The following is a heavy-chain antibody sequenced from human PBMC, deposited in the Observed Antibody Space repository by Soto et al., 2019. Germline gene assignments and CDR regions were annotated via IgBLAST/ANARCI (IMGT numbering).Heavy chain of an antibody. J-gene: IGHJ5*02. CDR1: GFTFKNFA. CDR3: AKDAVAYNGEWDWFDL. D-gene: IGHD3-10*01. V-gene: IGHV3-23*01. Sequence: EVQLLESGGGLVQPGGSLRLSGAASGFTFKNFAVSWVRQAPGKGMELVSAIGGSGSSANYADSVKGRFNVSRDDSKSTLYLQMSGLRVDDTALYYCAKDAVAYNGEWDWFDLWGQGTLVTVSS. CDR2: IGGSGSSA.